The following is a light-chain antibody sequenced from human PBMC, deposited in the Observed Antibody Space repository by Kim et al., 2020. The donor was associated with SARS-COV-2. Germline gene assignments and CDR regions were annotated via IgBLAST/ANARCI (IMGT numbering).Light chain of an antibody. CDR1: QSVSSN. J-gene: IGKJ3*01. Sequence: VSPGERATLSCRASQSVSSNLAWYLQKPGQAPRLLIYGASTRATGIPARFSGSGSGTEFTLTISSLQSEDFAVYYCQQYNNWPFTFGPGTKVDIK. V-gene: IGKV3-15*01. CDR3: QQYNNWPFT. CDR2: GAS.